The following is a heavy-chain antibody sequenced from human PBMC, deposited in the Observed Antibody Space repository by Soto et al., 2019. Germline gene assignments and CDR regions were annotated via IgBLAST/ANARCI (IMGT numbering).Heavy chain of an antibody. J-gene: IGHJ3*02. CDR2: SYYSGLT. D-gene: IGHD6-19*01. Sequence: QVQLQESGPGLVKPSQTLSLTGTVSGGFISSGDYYWSWIRQPPGKGLEWIGYSYYSGLTYYNPSLKRRVTPSVDTSKNQFSLKLSSVTAAEPAVYDCPTHPVVWSRGRVAGFGIWGQGTMVTVSS. CDR3: PTHPVVWSRGRVAGFGI. V-gene: IGHV4-30-4*01. CDR1: GGFISSGDYY.